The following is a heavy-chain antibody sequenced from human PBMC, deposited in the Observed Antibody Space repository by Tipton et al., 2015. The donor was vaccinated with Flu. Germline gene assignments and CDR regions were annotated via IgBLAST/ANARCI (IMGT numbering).Heavy chain of an antibody. V-gene: IGHV4-59*01. J-gene: IGHJ3*02. CDR1: GASINNYY. CDR3: SSYYIRAFDI. Sequence: TLSLTCTVSGASINNYYWSWIRQPPGKGLEWIGYIYYRGNTNYNPSLKGRVTMSLDASKSHFSLKLSSVTAADTAMYYCSSYYIRAFDIWGQGTMVTVSS. CDR2: IYYRGNT. D-gene: IGHD3-10*01.